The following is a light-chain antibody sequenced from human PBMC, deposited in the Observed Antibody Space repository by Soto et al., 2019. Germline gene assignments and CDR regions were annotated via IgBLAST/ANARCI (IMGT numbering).Light chain of an antibody. J-gene: IGLJ2*01. CDR1: SSNVGNNA. CDR3: AVWDDSLNGVV. V-gene: IGLV1-36*01. Sequence: QSVLTQPPSVSEAPRQRVTISCSGSSSNVGNNAVNWYQQLPGKAPKLLIYYDDLLPSGVSDRFSGSKSGTSASLAISELQSEDEADYYCAVWDDSLNGVVFGGGTKLTVL. CDR2: YDD.